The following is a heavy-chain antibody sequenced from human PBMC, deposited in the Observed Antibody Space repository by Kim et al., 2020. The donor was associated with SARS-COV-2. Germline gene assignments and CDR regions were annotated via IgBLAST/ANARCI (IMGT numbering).Heavy chain of an antibody. D-gene: IGHD1-26*01. CDR2: TNAEGTTT. Sequence: GGSLRLSCVASGITFSRYWMHWVRQHPGKGLVWVSRTNAEGTTTAYADSVKGRFTMSRDNAKNTVYLQMDSLRDDDTAVYFCARGYAGMSFFDAGGQGAL. CDR3: ARGYAGMSFFDA. V-gene: IGHV3-74*01. CDR1: GITFSRYW. J-gene: IGHJ5*02.